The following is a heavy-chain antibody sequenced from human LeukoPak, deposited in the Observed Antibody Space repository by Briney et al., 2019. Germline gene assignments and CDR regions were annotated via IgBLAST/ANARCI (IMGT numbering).Heavy chain of an antibody. CDR1: GYTFTGYY. J-gene: IGHJ4*02. Sequence: ASVKISCKASGYTFTGYYMHWVRQAPGQGLEWMGRINPNSGGTNYAQKFQGRVTMTRDTSISTAYMELSRLRSDGTAVYYCAREDIAARPFDYWGQGTLVTVSS. V-gene: IGHV1-2*06. D-gene: IGHD6-6*01. CDR3: AREDIAARPFDY. CDR2: INPNSGGT.